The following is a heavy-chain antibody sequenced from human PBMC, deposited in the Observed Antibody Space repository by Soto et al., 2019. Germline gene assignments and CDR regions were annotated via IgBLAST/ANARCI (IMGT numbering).Heavy chain of an antibody. CDR1: GDSVSSNSAA. J-gene: IGHJ3*02. Sequence: SQTLSLTCAISGDSVSSNSAAWNWIRQSPSRGFEWLGRTYYRSKWYNDYAVSVKSRITINPDTSKNQFSLQLNSVTPEDTAVYYCARVDRIAARPLDAFDIWGQGTMVTVSS. V-gene: IGHV6-1*01. D-gene: IGHD6-6*01. CDR2: TYYRSKWYN. CDR3: ARVDRIAARPLDAFDI.